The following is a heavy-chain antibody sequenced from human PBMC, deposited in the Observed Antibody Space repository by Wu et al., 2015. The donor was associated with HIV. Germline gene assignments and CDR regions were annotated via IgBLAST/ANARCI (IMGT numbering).Heavy chain of an antibody. V-gene: IGHV1-18*01. CDR1: GYFSSGYG. D-gene: IGHD3-10*01. J-gene: IGHJ6*03. Sequence: QVQLVQSGAEVKKPGASVKVSCKASGYFSSGYGISWVRQAPGQGLEWMGWISAKNGDTNYAQNFQGRVTMTAETSTSTAYMDLRSLRSDDTAVYYCVTSSVAHYRRRSYYYMDVWGKGTTVTVSS. CDR3: VTSSVAHYRRRSYYYMDV. CDR2: ISAKNGDT.